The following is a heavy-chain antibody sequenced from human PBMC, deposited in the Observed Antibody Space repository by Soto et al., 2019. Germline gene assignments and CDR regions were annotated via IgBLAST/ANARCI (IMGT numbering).Heavy chain of an antibody. D-gene: IGHD2-21*01. Sequence: LRLSCAASGFIDSNARINFVRQAPEKGLEWARRIKSKTDGGTTDFAAPVKGRFAISRDDSRNMMYMEMSRLRTEDTVLYYCTTYSLFNLPMVRFDYWGHGTLGTGSS. V-gene: IGHV3-15*07. J-gene: IGHJ4*01. CDR3: TTYSLFNLPMVRFDY. CDR2: IKSKTDGGTT. CDR1: GFIDSNAR.